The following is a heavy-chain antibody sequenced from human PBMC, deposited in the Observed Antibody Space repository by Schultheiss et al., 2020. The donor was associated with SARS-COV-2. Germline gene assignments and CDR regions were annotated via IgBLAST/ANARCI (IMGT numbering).Heavy chain of an antibody. CDR1: GFTFRNYW. J-gene: IGHJ4*02. CDR3: ARDRDRYYFDS. Sequence: GGSLRLSCAASGFTFRNYWMHWVRQAPGKGLVWVSRINTEETSTSYADSVKGRFTISRDNAKNTLYLQMNSLRAEDTAVYYCARDRDRYYFDSWGQGTPVTVSS. V-gene: IGHV3-74*01. CDR2: INTEETST.